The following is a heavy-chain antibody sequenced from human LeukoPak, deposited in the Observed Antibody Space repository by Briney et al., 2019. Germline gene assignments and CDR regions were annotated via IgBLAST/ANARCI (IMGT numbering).Heavy chain of an antibody. J-gene: IGHJ6*03. CDR2: ISFEGRNK. D-gene: IGHD5-12*01. CDR1: GFTFSSYA. CDR3: AREGPVWWLRRSIRAYYYYYMDV. V-gene: IGHV3-30*04. Sequence: GGSLRLSCAAPGFTFSSYAMHWVRQAPGKGLEWVAVISFEGRNKYYADSVKGRFTIARDKSKNTLYLQMNSLRAEDTAVYYCAREGPVWWLRRSIRAYYYYYMDVWGKGTTVTVSS.